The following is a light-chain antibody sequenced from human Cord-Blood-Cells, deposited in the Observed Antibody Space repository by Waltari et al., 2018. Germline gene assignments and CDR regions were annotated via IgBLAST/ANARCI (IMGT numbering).Light chain of an antibody. J-gene: IGLJ3*02. V-gene: IGLV1-47*01. Sequence: QSVLTQPPSASGTPGQRVTISCSGSSSNIGSNYVYWYQQLPGTAPKLLIYRNNQRPSGVPDRFSGSTSGTSASLAISGLRSEDEADYYCAAWDDSLGWVFGGGTKLTVL. CDR1: SSNIGSNY. CDR3: AAWDDSLGWV. CDR2: RNN.